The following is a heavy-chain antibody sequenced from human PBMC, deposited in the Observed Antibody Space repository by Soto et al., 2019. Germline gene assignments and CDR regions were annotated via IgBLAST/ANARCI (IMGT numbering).Heavy chain of an antibody. J-gene: IGHJ1*01. CDR2: INSDGSDT. CDR1: WFTFINYC. CDR3: TRDRVESGYPEYFQH. D-gene: IGHD3-22*01. Sequence: GSLRLSYAASWFTFINYCIHWILQTPGKGLVWVSHINSDGSDTTYADSVKGRFTISRDNSKNTLYLQMNSLRAEDTAVYYCTRDRVESGYPEYFQHWGKGTLVTGSS. V-gene: IGHV3-74*01.